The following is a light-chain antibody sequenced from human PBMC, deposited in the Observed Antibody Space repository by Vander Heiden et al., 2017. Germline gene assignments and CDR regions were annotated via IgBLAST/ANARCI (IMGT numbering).Light chain of an antibody. Sequence: SSILTQSPSVSVAPGQTARIACGGNNIGTKSVHWYQQKPGQAPGLVVYDDSDRPSGIPERLSGSKSGDTATLTISRVEAGDEADYYGQVGDGTSQLWYGTSDHPVFGGGTKLTVL. V-gene: IGLV3-21*02. J-gene: IGLJ2*01. CDR3: QVGDGTSQLWYGTSDHPV. CDR2: DDS. CDR1: NIGTKS.